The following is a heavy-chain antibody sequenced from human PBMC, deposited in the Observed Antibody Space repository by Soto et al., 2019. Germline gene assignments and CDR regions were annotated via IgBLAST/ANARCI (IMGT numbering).Heavy chain of an antibody. CDR3: ARVTMVRGVITLGY. CDR1: GYTFTSYD. Sequence: QVQLVQSGAEVKKPGASVKVSCKASGYTFTSYDINWVRQATGQGLEWMGWMNPNSGNTGYAQKFQGRVTMTRNTXXRTAYMELSSLRSEDTAVYYCARVTMVRGVITLGYWGQGTLVTVSS. CDR2: MNPNSGNT. V-gene: IGHV1-8*01. J-gene: IGHJ4*02. D-gene: IGHD3-10*01.